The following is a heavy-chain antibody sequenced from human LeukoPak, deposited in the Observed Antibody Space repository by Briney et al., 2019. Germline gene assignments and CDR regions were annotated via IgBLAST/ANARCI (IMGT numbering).Heavy chain of an antibody. CDR3: ARDRDSGYDNYYYYYMDV. CDR2: IRDDGSGK. J-gene: IGHJ6*03. CDR1: GFTFSSYG. V-gene: IGHV3-30*02. D-gene: IGHD5-12*01. Sequence: GGSLRLSCAASGFTFSSYGMHWVRQAPGKGLEWVAFIRDDGSGKYHADSVKGRFTISRDNAENSLYLQMNSLRAEDTAVYYCARDRDSGYDNYYYYYMDVWGKGTTVTISS.